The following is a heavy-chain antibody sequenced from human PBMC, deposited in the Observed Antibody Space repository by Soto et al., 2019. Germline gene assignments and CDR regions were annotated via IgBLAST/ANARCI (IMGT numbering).Heavy chain of an antibody. D-gene: IGHD3-10*01. J-gene: IGHJ4*02. V-gene: IGHV4-61*01. CDR2: IHHTGNT. Sequence: PSETLSLTCTVSGGSVSSGSYDWSWIRQPPGKGLEWIGYIHHTGNTNYNPSLKSRVTISVDTSKNQFSLKLTSVTAADTAVYYCARDGWGSQTGDYWGQGTLVTVSS. CDR1: GGSVSSGSYD. CDR3: ARDGWGSQTGDY.